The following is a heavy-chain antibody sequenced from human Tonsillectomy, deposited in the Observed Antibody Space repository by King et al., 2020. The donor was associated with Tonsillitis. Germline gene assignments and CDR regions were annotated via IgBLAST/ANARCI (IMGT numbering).Heavy chain of an antibody. J-gene: IGHJ4*02. Sequence: QLVQSGADVKKPGASVKVSCKASGFTFTGYYIHWVRQAPGQGLEWMGWINPNSGVTNYAQRFQGRVTMTRDTSISTAYMGFSRLTSDDTAMFYCARDVAGYSYGLFNYWGQGTLVTASS. CDR1: GFTFTGYY. CDR3: ARDVAGYSYGLFNY. V-gene: IGHV1-2*02. CDR2: INPNSGVT. D-gene: IGHD5-18*01.